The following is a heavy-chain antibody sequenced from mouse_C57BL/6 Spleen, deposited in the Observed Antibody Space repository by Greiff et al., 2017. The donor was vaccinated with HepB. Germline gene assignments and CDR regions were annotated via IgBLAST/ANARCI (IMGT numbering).Heavy chain of an antibody. CDR2: IDPETGGT. Sequence: QVHVKQSGAELVRPGASVTLSCKASGYTFTDYEMHWVKQTPVHGLEWIGAIDPETGGTAYNQKFKGKAILTADKSSSTAYMELRSLTSEDSAVYYCTRSYDYDDAMDYWGQGTSVTVSS. V-gene: IGHV1-15*01. CDR1: GYTFTDYE. J-gene: IGHJ4*01. CDR3: TRSYDYDDAMDY. D-gene: IGHD2-4*01.